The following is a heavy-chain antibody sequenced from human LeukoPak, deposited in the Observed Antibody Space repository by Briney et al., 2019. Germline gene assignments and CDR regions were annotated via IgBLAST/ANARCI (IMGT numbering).Heavy chain of an antibody. CDR2: ISGSGGST. J-gene: IGHJ4*02. Sequence: GGSLRLSCAASGFTFSSYAMSWVRQAPGKGLEWVSAISGSGGSTYYADSVKGRFTISRDNSKNTLYLQMNSLRAEDTAVYYXARGLVGAGLFHYWGQGTLVTVSS. CDR3: ARGLVGAGLFHY. V-gene: IGHV3-23*01. CDR1: GFTFSSYA. D-gene: IGHD2-15*01.